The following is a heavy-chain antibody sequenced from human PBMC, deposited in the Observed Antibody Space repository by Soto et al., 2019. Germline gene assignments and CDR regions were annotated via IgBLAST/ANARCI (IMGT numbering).Heavy chain of an antibody. CDR2: INHSGST. V-gene: IGHV4-34*01. D-gene: IGHD2-8*02. CDR1: GGSMSGFY. Sequence: SETLSLTCTVSGGSMSGFYWSWIRQPPGKGLEWIGEINHSGSTNYNPSLKSRVTISVDTSKNQFSLKLTSVTAADTAVYYCARDKITGLFDYWGQGTLVTVSS. J-gene: IGHJ4*02. CDR3: ARDKITGLFDY.